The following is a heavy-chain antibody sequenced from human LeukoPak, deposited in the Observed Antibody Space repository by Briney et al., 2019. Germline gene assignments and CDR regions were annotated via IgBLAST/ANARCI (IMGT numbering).Heavy chain of an antibody. D-gene: IGHD3-10*01. CDR2: INTNTGNP. V-gene: IGHV7-4-1*02. Sequence: ASVKVSCKASGYTFTSYAMNWVRQAPGQGLEWMGWINTNTGNPTYAQGFTGRFAFSLDTSVSTAYLQISSLKAEDTAVYYCARERYYYGSGSYRVLGYWGQGTLVTVSS. J-gene: IGHJ4*02. CDR3: ARERYYYGSGSYRVLGY. CDR1: GYTFTSYA.